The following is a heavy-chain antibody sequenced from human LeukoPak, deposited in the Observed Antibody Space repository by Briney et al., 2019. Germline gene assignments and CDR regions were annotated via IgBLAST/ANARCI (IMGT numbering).Heavy chain of an antibody. Sequence: GGSLRLSCAASGFTFSSYAMHWVRQAPGKGLEWVAVISYDGSNKYYADSVKGRFTISRDNSKNTLYLQMNSLRAEDTAVYYCARVHYYGMDVWGQGTTVTVSS. J-gene: IGHJ6*02. CDR1: GFTFSSYA. CDR3: ARVHYYGMDV. V-gene: IGHV3-30-3*01. CDR2: ISYDGSNK.